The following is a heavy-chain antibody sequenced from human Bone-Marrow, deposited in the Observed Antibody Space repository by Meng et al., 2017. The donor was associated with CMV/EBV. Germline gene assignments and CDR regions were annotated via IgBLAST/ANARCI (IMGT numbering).Heavy chain of an antibody. CDR2: ISYDRSNK. V-gene: IGHV3-30*18. J-gene: IGHJ4*02. D-gene: IGHD6-13*01. CDR3: AKDKSNTWSFDY. Sequence: FAASGFAFSRHVMHWVRQAPGKGLEWVATISYDRSNKYYAASVKGRFTVSRDTSKNTLYLQMDCLRSEDTAMYYCAKDKSNTWSFDYWGPGTLVTVSS. CDR1: GFAFSRHV.